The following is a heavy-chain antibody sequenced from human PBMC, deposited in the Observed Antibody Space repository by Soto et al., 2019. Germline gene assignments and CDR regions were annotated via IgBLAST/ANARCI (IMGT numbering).Heavy chain of an antibody. CDR3: TIGSWSGEVFDI. Sequence: EASVKVSCKASGYTFTSYYMHWVRQAPGQGLEWMGIINPSGGSTSYAQKFQGRVTITADKSTGTAYMELSSLRSEDTALYYCTIGSWSGEVFDIWGQGTMVTVSS. CDR2: INPSGGST. V-gene: IGHV1-46*01. CDR1: GYTFTSYY. D-gene: IGHD2-21*01. J-gene: IGHJ3*02.